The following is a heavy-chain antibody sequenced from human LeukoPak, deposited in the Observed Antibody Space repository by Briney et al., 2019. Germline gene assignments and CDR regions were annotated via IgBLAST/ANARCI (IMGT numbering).Heavy chain of an antibody. CDR2: INPNSGGT. Sequence: ASVKVSCKASGYTFTGYYMHWVRQAPGQGLEWMGWINPNSGGTNYAQTFQGRVTITRDTSISTAYMELSRLSSDDTAVYYCASFDIVVPHDAFDIWGQGTMVTVSS. V-gene: IGHV1-2*02. CDR3: ASFDIVVPHDAFDI. D-gene: IGHD2-15*01. CDR1: GYTFTGYY. J-gene: IGHJ3*02.